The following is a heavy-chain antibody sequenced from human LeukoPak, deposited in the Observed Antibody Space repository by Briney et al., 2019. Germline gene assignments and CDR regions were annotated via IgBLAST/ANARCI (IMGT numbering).Heavy chain of an antibody. J-gene: IGHJ4*02. Sequence: ALRLSCAASGFTFSSYAMSWVRQAPGKGLEWVAVISYDGSNKYYADSVKGRFTISRDNSENTLYLQMNSLRAEDTAVYYCAKGRGSSDNSFDYWGQGTLVTVSS. CDR3: AKGRGSSDNSFDY. CDR2: ISYDGSNK. V-gene: IGHV3-30*18. D-gene: IGHD6-6*01. CDR1: GFTFSSYA.